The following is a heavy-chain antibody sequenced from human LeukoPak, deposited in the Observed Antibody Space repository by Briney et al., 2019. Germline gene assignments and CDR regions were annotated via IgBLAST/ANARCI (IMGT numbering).Heavy chain of an antibody. CDR1: GYIFTNYW. D-gene: IGHD3-22*01. Sequence: GESLKISCQVSGYIFTNYWIGWVRQMPGKGLEWMGIIYPGTSDTKYSPSFQGHVTVSADKSISTAYLQWSSLKASDTAMYYCARRGYDSRGYHFYFDHWGQGTLVTVSS. CDR3: ARRGYDSRGYHFYFDH. J-gene: IGHJ4*02. CDR2: IYPGTSDT. V-gene: IGHV5-51*01.